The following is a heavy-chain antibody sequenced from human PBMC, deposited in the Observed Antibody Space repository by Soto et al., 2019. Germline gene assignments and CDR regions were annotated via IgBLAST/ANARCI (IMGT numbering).Heavy chain of an antibody. CDR1: GFTFSSYG. J-gene: IGHJ4*02. Sequence: QPGGSLRLSCAASGFTFSSYGMHWVRQAPGKGLEWVAVISYDGSNKYYADSVKGRFTISRDNSKNTLYLQMNSLRAEDTAVHYCAKDLALLLWFGELPHKPDYWGQGTLVTVSS. D-gene: IGHD3-10*01. CDR3: AKDLALLLWFGELPHKPDY. CDR2: ISYDGSNK. V-gene: IGHV3-30*18.